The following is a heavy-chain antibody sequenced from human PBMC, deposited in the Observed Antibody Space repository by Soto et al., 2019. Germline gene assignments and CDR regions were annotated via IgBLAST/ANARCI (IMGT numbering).Heavy chain of an antibody. CDR1: GFTFSDYY. CDR2: ISSSGSTI. D-gene: IGHD2-15*01. CDR3: ARWAVVAASFFDY. J-gene: IGHJ4*02. Sequence: GGSLRLSCAASGFTFSDYYMSWIRQAPGKGLEWVSYISSSGSTIYYADSVKGRFTISRDNAKNSLYLQMNSLRAEDTAVYYCARWAVVAASFFDYWGQGTLVTVSS. V-gene: IGHV3-11*01.